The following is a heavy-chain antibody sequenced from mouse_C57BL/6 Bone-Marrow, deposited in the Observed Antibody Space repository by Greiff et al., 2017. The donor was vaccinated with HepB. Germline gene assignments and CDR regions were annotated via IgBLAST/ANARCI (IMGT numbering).Heavy chain of an antibody. V-gene: IGHV5-9-1*02. CDR1: GFTFSSYA. CDR2: ISSGGDYI. J-gene: IGHJ2*01. Sequence: EVMLVESGEGLVKPGGSLKLSCAASGFTFSSYAMSWVRQTPEKRLEWVAYISSGGDYIYYADTVKGRFTISRDNARNTLYLQMSSLKSEDTAMYYCTREYDYDEGDFDYRGQGTTLTVSS. D-gene: IGHD2-4*01. CDR3: TREYDYDEGDFDY.